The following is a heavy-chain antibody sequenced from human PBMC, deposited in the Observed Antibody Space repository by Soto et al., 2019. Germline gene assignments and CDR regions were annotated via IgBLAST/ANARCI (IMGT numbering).Heavy chain of an antibody. D-gene: IGHD3-16*01. CDR2: LNPKNGNT. J-gene: IGHJ3*02. CDR3: ALMISDAFDI. Sequence: QVHLVQSGAEVQNPRASVRVSCKASGYSFTSYDINWVRQAPGQGLEWMGWLNPKNGNTDYAQKFQGRVTMTSNTSITTAYMELSSLRYDDTAIYYCALMISDAFDIWGQGTVVAVSS. CDR1: GYSFTSYD. V-gene: IGHV1-8*01.